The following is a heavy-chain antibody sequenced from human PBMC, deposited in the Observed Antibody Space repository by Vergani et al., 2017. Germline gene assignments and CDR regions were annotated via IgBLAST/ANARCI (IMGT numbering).Heavy chain of an antibody. Sequence: QVQLVQSGAEVKKPGASVKVSCKASGYTFTSYYMHWVRQAPGQGLEWMGIINPSGGSPSYPQKFQGRVTMTRDTSTSAVYMELSSLRSEDTAVYYCARDLGSRSFSYYYGMDVWGQGTTVTVSS. V-gene: IGHV1-46*03. D-gene: IGHD6-6*01. J-gene: IGHJ6*02. CDR2: INPSGGSP. CDR1: GYTFTSYY. CDR3: ARDLGSRSFSYYYGMDV.